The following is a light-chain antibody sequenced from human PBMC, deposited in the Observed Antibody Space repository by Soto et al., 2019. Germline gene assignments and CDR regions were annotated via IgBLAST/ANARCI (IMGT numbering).Light chain of an antibody. CDR3: QQYNNWPLT. CDR1: QSIRSD. J-gene: IGKJ4*01. V-gene: IGKV3-15*01. Sequence: EIVLTQSPATLSLSPGERATVSCRASQSIRSDLAWYQQKPGQAPRLLIYGAFLRATGIPARFSGSGSGTEFTLTISSLQSEDFAVYYCQQYNNWPLTFGGGTKVDIK. CDR2: GAF.